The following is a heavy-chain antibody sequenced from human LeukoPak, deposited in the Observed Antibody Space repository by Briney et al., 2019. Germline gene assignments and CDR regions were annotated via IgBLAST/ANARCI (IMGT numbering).Heavy chain of an antibody. CDR3: ARVQLGILGY. CDR1: GGSFSGYY. CDR2: INHRGST. V-gene: IGHV4-34*01. Sequence: PSETLSLTCAVYGGSFSGYYWSWIRQPPGKGLEWIGEINHRGSTNYNLSLKSRVTISVDTSKNQFSLKLSSVTAADTAVYYCARVQLGILGYWGQGTLVTVSS. D-gene: IGHD7-27*01. J-gene: IGHJ4*02.